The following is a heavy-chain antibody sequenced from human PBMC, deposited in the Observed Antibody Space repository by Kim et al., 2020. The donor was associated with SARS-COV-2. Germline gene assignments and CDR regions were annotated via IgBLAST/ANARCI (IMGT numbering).Heavy chain of an antibody. J-gene: IGHJ5*02. V-gene: IGHV4-4*07. CDR1: GGSISSYY. Sequence: SETLSLTCTVSGGSISSYYWSWIRQPAGKGLEWIGRIYTSGSTNYNPSLKSRVTMSVDTSKNQFSLKLSSVTAADTAVYYCARDQIVVVPAARSGYRFDPWGQGTLVTVSS. CDR2: IYTSGST. D-gene: IGHD2-2*01. CDR3: ARDQIVVVPAARSGYRFDP.